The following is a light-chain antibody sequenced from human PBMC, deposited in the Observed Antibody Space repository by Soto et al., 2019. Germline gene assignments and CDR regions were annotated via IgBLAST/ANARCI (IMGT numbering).Light chain of an antibody. Sequence: EIVLTQSPGTLSLSPGERATLSCRASQSVTSSYLAWYQQRPGQAPRLRIYGASSSATGVPDRSSGSGPGTDFTLTISRLAPEDVAVYYCQHYGTSLGYICGQGTNLEIK. J-gene: IGKJ2*01. CDR2: GAS. V-gene: IGKV3-20*01. CDR3: QHYGTSLGYI. CDR1: QSVTSSY.